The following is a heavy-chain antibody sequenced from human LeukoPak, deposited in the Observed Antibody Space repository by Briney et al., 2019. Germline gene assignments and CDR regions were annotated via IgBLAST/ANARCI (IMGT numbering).Heavy chain of an antibody. J-gene: IGHJ6*03. D-gene: IGHD2-8*01. Sequence: PGGSLRLSCAASGFTFSSYSMNWVRQAPGKGLEWVSSISSSSSYIYYADSVKGRFTISRDNAKNSLYLQMNSLRAEDTAVYYYARVDTNGVCYPFCYYMDVWGKGTTVTVSS. CDR2: ISSSSSYI. CDR1: GFTFSSYS. CDR3: ARVDTNGVCYPFCYYMDV. V-gene: IGHV3-21*01.